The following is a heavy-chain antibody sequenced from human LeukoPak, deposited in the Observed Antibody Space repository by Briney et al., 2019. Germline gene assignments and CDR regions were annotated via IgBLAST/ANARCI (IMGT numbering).Heavy chain of an antibody. CDR3: ARGKMTTALGAYFQY. Sequence: SETLSLTCTVSGGSISSSSYYWGWIRQPPGKGLEWIGRIYTSGSTNYNPSLKSRVTMSVDTSKNQFSLKLSSVTAADTAVYYCARGKMTTALGAYFQYWGQGTLVTVSS. V-gene: IGHV4-61*05. CDR2: IYTSGST. CDR1: GGSISSSSYY. D-gene: IGHD5-24*01. J-gene: IGHJ1*01.